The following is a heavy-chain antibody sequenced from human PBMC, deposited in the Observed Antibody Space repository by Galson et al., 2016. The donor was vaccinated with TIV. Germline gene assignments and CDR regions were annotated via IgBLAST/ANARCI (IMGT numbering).Heavy chain of an antibody. CDR2: IGPYSGDT. V-gene: IGHV1-18*04. CDR3: ARVPGTQVIAATGGWFDP. J-gene: IGHJ5*02. Sequence: SVKVSCKASGYTFSNYGINWVRQAPGQGLEWMGWIGPYSGDTNYPQKLRGRVTLTTDTSTSTAYMELRSLISDDTAIYFCARVPGTQVIAATGGWFDPWGQGTLVTVSS. CDR1: GYTFSNYG. D-gene: IGHD2-15*01.